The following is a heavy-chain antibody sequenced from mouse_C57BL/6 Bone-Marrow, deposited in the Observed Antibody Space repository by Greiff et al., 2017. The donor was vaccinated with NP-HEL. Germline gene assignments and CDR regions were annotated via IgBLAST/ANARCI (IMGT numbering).Heavy chain of an antibody. CDR1: GYTFTSYW. D-gene: IGHD1-1*01. Sequence: QVQLQQPGAELVKPGASVKMSCKASGYTFTSYWITWVKQRPGQGLEWIGDIYPGSGSTNYNEKFKSKATLTVDTSSSTAYMQLSSLTSEDSAVYYCARSRCITTVVAPYAMDYWGQGTSVTVSS. J-gene: IGHJ4*01. CDR2: IYPGSGST. CDR3: ARSRCITTVVAPYAMDY. V-gene: IGHV1-55*01.